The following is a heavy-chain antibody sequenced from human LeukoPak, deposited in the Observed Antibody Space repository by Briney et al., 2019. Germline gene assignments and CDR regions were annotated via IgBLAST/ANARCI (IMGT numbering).Heavy chain of an antibody. Sequence: SETLSLTCAVYGGSFSGYYWSWIRQPPGKGLEWIGEINHSGSTNYNPSLKSRVTISVDTSKNQFSLKLSSVTAADTAVYYCARAQYSSGWYSGGLFDYWGQGTLVTVSS. CDR2: INHSGST. J-gene: IGHJ4*02. CDR3: ARAQYSSGWYSGGLFDY. V-gene: IGHV4-34*01. CDR1: GGSFSGYY. D-gene: IGHD6-19*01.